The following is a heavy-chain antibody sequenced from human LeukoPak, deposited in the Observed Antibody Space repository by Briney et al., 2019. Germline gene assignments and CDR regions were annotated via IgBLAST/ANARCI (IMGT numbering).Heavy chain of an antibody. Sequence: GGSLRLSCAASGFTFSDYYMSWIRQAPGKGLEWVSYISSSSSYTNYADSVKGRFTISRDNAKNSLYLQKNSLRAEDTAVYYCAGGLGYARSYWGQGTLVTVSS. CDR3: AGGLGYARSY. V-gene: IGHV3-11*03. J-gene: IGHJ4*02. CDR2: ISSSSSYT. CDR1: GFTFSDYY. D-gene: IGHD2-2*01.